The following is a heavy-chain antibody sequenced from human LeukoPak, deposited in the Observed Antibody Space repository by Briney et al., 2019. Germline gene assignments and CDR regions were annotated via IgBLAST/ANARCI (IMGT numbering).Heavy chain of an antibody. V-gene: IGHV4-39*02. D-gene: IGHD3-22*01. CDR2: IYYSGST. J-gene: IGHJ3*01. CDR1: GGSISSSSYY. Sequence: SETLSLTCTVSGGSISSSSYYWGWIRQPPGKGLEWIGSIYYSGSTYYNPSLKSRVTMSVDTSKKQFSLRLSSVTAADTAVYYCARDRGEDDYDNSDSLYDGFDLWGQGTMVIVSA. CDR3: ARDRGEDDYDNSDSLYDGFDL.